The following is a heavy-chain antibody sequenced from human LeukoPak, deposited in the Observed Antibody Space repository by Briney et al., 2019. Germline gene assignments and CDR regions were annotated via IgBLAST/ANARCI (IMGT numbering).Heavy chain of an antibody. V-gene: IGHV4-34*01. J-gene: IGHJ4*02. CDR2: INNSGST. CDR3: ATVSGGSRKSVDY. D-gene: IGHD2-15*01. Sequence: SETLSLTCAVYGGSFSGYYWSWVRQAPGKGLEWIGEINNSGSTNYNASPKSRVTISVDKSKNQLYLKLSSVTAADTAVYYCATVSGGSRKSVDYWGQGTLVTVSS. CDR1: GGSFSGYY.